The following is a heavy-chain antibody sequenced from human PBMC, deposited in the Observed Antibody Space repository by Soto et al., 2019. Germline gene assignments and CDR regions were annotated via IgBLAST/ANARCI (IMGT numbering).Heavy chain of an antibody. V-gene: IGHV1-46*04. Sequence: QVHLVQSGAEVKKPGASMKVSCTASGYTLTSHHVHWVRQAPGRRLEWMGSINPANGVEQYTARLQGGVIMTISKSTTPVYMELRGLTSEDTAIFYFARGGGVGLDGSAAFDIWGQGTMVTVSS. D-gene: IGHD1-1*01. J-gene: IGHJ3*02. CDR1: GYTLTSHH. CDR3: ARGGGVGLDGSAAFDI. CDR2: INPANGVE.